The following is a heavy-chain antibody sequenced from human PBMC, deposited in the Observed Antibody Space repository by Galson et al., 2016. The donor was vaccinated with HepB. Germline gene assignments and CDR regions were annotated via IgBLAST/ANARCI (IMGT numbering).Heavy chain of an antibody. V-gene: IGHV3-30-3*01. Sequence: SLRLSCAASGFTFSSRAMHWVRQAPGKGLEWVAVITYDGSNTYYADAVKGRFTISRDNSKNTLYLQMNSLRAEDTAVYYCARVRTPNYYGSGNYYYYYAMDVWGQGVLVTVSS. CDR2: ITYDGSNT. CDR1: GFTFSSRA. D-gene: IGHD3-10*01. CDR3: ARVRTPNYYGSGNYYYYYAMDV. J-gene: IGHJ6*02.